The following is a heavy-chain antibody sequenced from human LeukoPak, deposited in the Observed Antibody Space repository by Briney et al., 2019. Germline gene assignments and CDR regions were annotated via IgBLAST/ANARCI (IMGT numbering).Heavy chain of an antibody. CDR3: ARAYCSGGTCYTSSGMFDP. CDR2: INYSGST. D-gene: IGHD2-15*01. CDR1: GGSISTYY. Sequence: SETLSLTCTASGGSISTYYWTWIRQPPGKGLEWIGYINYSGSTNYNPSLKSRVTISVDTSKNQFSLKLSSVTAADTAVYYCARAYCSGGTCYTSSGMFDPWGQGGLVTVSS. V-gene: IGHV4-59*12. J-gene: IGHJ5*02.